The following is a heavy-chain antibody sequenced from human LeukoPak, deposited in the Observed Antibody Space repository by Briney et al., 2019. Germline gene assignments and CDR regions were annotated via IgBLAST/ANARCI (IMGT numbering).Heavy chain of an antibody. CDR1: GYTFTSYG. CDR3: ARESRFRNALDY. V-gene: IGHV1-46*03. Sequence: ASVKVSCKASGYTFTSYGISWVRQAPGQGLEWMGIINPSGGSTSYAQKFQGRVTMTRDTSTSTVYMELSSLRSEDTAVYYCARESRFRNALDYWGQGTLVTVSS. J-gene: IGHJ4*02. CDR2: INPSGGST. D-gene: IGHD1-14*01.